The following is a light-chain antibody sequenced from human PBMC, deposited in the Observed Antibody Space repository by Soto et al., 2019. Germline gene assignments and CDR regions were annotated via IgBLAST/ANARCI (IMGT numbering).Light chain of an antibody. V-gene: IGKV1-39*01. J-gene: IGKJ5*01. CDR3: QQSYTTASIT. CDR2: AAS. Sequence: DLQMTQSPSSLSASVGDRVTITCRASQSISRNLNWYQHKPGKAPKLLIYAASSLQNGVPSRFSGGGSGTEFPRSISSLQPEDFGTYYCQQSYTTASITFGQGTRLEIK. CDR1: QSISRN.